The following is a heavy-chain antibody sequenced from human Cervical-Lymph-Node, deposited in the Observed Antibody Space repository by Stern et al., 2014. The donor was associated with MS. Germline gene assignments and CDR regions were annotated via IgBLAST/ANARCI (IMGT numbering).Heavy chain of an antibody. Sequence: VQLVESGGGLVKPGGSLRLSCAASGFIFSDHYMSWIRQAPGKGLEWVSYISRSGTTINYADSVKGRFTISRDDAKNSLHLQMNSLRVEDTAFYYCARVGIKMVYARDSWGQGGLVTVSS. CDR2: ISRSGTTI. J-gene: IGHJ4*02. D-gene: IGHD2-8*01. CDR3: ARVGIKMVYARDS. CDR1: GFIFSDHY. V-gene: IGHV3-11*01.